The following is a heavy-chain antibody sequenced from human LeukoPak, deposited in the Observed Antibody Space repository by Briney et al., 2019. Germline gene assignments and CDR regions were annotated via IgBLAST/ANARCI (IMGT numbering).Heavy chain of an antibody. CDR1: GGSFSGYY. J-gene: IGHJ5*02. CDR2: INHSGST. CDR3: ARRPRRLRYFDWFNWFDP. V-gene: IGHV4-34*01. Sequence: SETLSLTCAVYGGSFSGYYWSWIRQPPGKGLEWIGEINHSGSTNYNPSLKSRVTISVDTSKNQFSLKLSSVTAADTAVYYCARRPRRLRYFDWFNWFDPWGQGTLVTVSS. D-gene: IGHD3-9*01.